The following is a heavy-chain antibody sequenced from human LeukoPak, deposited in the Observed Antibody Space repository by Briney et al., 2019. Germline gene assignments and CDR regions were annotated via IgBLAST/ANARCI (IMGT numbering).Heavy chain of an antibody. CDR3: ARGIDDFWSGLIDN. CDR2: ISWNGGST. D-gene: IGHD3-3*01. Sequence: PGGSLRLSCAASGFTFDDYGMSWVRQAPGKGLEWVSCISWNGGSTDYADSVKGRFTISRDNAKNSLYLQMNSLRAEDPAVYYCARGIDDFWSGLIDNWGQGILVTVSS. V-gene: IGHV3-20*04. J-gene: IGHJ4*02. CDR1: GFTFDDYG.